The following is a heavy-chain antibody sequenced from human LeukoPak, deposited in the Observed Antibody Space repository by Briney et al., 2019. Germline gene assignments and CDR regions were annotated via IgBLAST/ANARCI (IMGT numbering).Heavy chain of an antibody. V-gene: IGHV3-7*01. CDR1: GFTFSSYW. D-gene: IGHD3-9*01. J-gene: IGHJ4*02. Sequence: GGSLRLSCAASGFTFSSYWMSWVRQAPGKGLKWVANIKQDGSEKYYVDSVKGRFTISRDNAKNSLYLQMNSLRAEDTAVYYCAREEYYDILTGYYGYFDYWGQGTLVTVSS. CDR2: IKQDGSEK. CDR3: AREEYYDILTGYYGYFDY.